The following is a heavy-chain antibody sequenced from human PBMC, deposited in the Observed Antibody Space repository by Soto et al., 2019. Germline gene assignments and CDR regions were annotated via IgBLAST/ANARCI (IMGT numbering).Heavy chain of an antibody. Sequence: PSETLSLTCTVSGGSISSYYWSWIRQPPGKGLEWIGYIYYSGSTNYNPSLKSRVTISVDTSKNQFSLKLSSVTAADTAVYYCARSSYCSGGSCYGRSQEYYYYHYYMDVWGKGTTVTVSS. CDR1: GGSISSYY. D-gene: IGHD2-15*01. J-gene: IGHJ6*03. CDR3: ARSSYCSGGSCYGRSQEYYYYHYYMDV. CDR2: IYYSGST. V-gene: IGHV4-59*08.